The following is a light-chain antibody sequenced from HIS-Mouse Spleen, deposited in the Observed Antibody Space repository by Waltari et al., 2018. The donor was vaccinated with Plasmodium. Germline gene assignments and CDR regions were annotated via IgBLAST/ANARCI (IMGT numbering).Light chain of an antibody. Sequence: EIVLTQSPATLSLSPGERATLSCRASQSVSSYLAWYQQKPGQAPRLLIYDASNRATGIPARFRCSGSGTDFTLTISSLEPEDFAVYYCQQRSNWPSLTFGGGTK. CDR3: QQRSNWPSLT. CDR2: DAS. J-gene: IGKJ4*01. CDR1: QSVSSY. V-gene: IGKV3-11*01.